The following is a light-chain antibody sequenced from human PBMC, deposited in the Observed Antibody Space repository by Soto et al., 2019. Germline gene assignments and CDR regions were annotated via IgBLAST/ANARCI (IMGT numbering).Light chain of an antibody. J-gene: IGLJ3*02. CDR1: SSNIGSNV. Sequence: QSVLTQPPSASGTPGQRVTISCSGSSSNIGSNVVAWYQQLPGTAPKLLIYGNNQRPSGVPDRFSGSKSGTSASLAISGLQSEDEADYYFATWDDTLNGWVFGGGTKLTVL. V-gene: IGLV1-44*01. CDR2: GNN. CDR3: ATWDDTLNGWV.